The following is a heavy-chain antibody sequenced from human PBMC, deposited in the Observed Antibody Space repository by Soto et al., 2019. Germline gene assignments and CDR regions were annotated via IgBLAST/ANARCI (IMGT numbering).Heavy chain of an antibody. CDR2: INSDGSST. J-gene: IGHJ4*02. D-gene: IGHD2-15*01. CDR1: GFTFSSYW. V-gene: IGHV3-74*01. Sequence: GGSLRLSCAASGFTFSSYWMHWVRQAPGKGLVWVSRINSDGSSTSYADSVKGRFTISRDNAKNTLYLQMNSLRAEDTAVYYCARVYCSGGGCYHLDQWGQGTPVTVSS. CDR3: ARVYCSGGGCYHLDQ.